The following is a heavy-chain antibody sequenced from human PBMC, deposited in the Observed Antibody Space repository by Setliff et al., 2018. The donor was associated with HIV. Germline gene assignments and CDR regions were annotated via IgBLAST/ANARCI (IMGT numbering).Heavy chain of an antibody. CDR1: GFSLDDFA. CDR3: AKGLKHRSDSAGFYYDMDV. J-gene: IGHJ6*02. Sequence: GGSLRLSCAASGFSLDDFAMPWVRQAPGKCLEWVSLITVNGFSTYYADSVKGRCTISRDNSENSLHRQMSSLRPEDPAFYYCAKGLKHRSDSAGFYYDMDVWGPGATVTVSS. D-gene: IGHD4-4*01. CDR2: ITVNGFST. V-gene: IGHV3-43D*04.